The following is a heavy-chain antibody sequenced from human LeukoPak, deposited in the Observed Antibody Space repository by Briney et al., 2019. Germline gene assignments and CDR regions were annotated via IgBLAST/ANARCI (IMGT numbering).Heavy chain of an antibody. D-gene: IGHD3-9*01. Sequence: GGSLRLSXAVSGFTFSTYGMNWVRQTPGKGLEWVSGINWNGGSTGYADSVKGRFTISRDNAKNSLYLQMNSLRAEDTALYYCAREDYDILTGYSGITYWGQGTLVTVSS. J-gene: IGHJ4*02. V-gene: IGHV3-20*04. CDR1: GFTFSTYG. CDR3: AREDYDILTGYSGITY. CDR2: INWNGGST.